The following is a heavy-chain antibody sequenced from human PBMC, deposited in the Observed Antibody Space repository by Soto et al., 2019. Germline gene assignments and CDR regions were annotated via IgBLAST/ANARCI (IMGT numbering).Heavy chain of an antibody. V-gene: IGHV4-39*01. CDR1: GGSISSSXYY. CDR2: IYYSGST. CDR3: ARILYGDYVERIDY. J-gene: IGHJ4*02. Sequence: QLQLQESGPGLVKPSETLSLTCTVSGGSISSSXYYWGWIRQPPGKGLEWIGSIYYSGSTYYNPSLKSRVTISVDTSKNQFSLKLSSVTAADTAVYYCARILYGDYVERIDYWGQGTLVTVSS. D-gene: IGHD4-17*01.